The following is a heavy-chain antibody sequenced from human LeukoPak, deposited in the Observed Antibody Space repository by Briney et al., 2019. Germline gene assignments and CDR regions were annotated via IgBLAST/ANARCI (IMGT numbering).Heavy chain of an antibody. V-gene: IGHV3-7*01. CDR1: GFTFSSYW. CDR2: IKQDGSEK. CDR3: ARGVGANYYGMDV. J-gene: IGHJ6*02. Sequence: GGSLRLSCAASGFTFSSYWMSWVRQAPGKGLEWVANIKQDGSEKYYVDSVKGRFTIYRDNAKNSLYLQMNSLRAEDTAVYYGARGVGANYYGMDVWGQGTTVTVSS. D-gene: IGHD1-26*01.